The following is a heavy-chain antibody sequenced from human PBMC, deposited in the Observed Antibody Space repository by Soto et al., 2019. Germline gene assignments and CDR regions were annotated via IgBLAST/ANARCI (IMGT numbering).Heavy chain of an antibody. V-gene: IGHV1-46*01. CDR1: GYTFTNYY. CDR3: ARDPLRVEPAAPPFDY. D-gene: IGHD2-2*01. Sequence: QVQLVQSGAEVKKPGASVKVSCKASGYTFTNYYMHWVRQAPGQGLEWMGMINPIGGSTSYAQKFQGRVTMTRDTSTSTVYMELSSLRSDDAAVYFCARDPLRVEPAAPPFDYWGQGTLVTVYS. J-gene: IGHJ4*02. CDR2: INPIGGST.